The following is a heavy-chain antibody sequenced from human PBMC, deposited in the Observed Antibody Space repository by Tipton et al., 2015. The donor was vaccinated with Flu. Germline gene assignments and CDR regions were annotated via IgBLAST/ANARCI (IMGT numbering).Heavy chain of an antibody. D-gene: IGHD2/OR15-2a*01. CDR1: GYTFTSYY. J-gene: IGHJ6*02. CDR2: INPSGCST. V-gene: IGHV1-46*01. Sequence: QLVQSGAEVKKPGASVKVSCKASGYTFTSYYMHWVRQAPGQGLEWMGIINPSGCSTSYAQKFQGRVTMTRDTSTSTVYMELSSLRSEDTAVYYCARDQGFSMTRIYYYYYYGMDVWGQGTTVTVSS. CDR3: ARDQGFSMTRIYYYYYYGMDV.